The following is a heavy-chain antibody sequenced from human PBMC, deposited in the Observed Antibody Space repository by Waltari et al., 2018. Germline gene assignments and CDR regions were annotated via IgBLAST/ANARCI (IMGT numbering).Heavy chain of an antibody. V-gene: IGHV1-8*03. CDR3: ARGTGVHYYYMDV. Sequence: QVQLVQSGAEVKKTGASVKVSCKASGYSFINHDVNWVRQAPGQGLEWMGWISRDSGETGYAQKFQGRVSITRDTATSTVYMELSSLRSEDTAVYYCARGTGVHYYYMDVWGKGTTVTVSS. CDR1: GYSFINHD. CDR2: ISRDSGET. D-gene: IGHD1-1*01. J-gene: IGHJ6*03.